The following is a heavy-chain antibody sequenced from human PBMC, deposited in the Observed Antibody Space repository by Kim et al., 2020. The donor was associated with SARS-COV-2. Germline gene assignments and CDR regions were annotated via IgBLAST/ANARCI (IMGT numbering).Heavy chain of an antibody. CDR2: TYYGSKWSS. CDR3: TRRLGRSSQYNGMDV. D-gene: IGHD6-19*01. Sequence: SQTLSLTCAISGDRVSSHSAVWHWIRQSPSRGLEWLGRTYYGSKWSSNFAVSVKSRIIINADTSKNQVSLQLNSVTPEDTAVYYCTRRLGRSSQYNGMDVWGQGTTVTVSS. J-gene: IGHJ6*02. V-gene: IGHV6-1*01. CDR1: GDRVSSHSAV.